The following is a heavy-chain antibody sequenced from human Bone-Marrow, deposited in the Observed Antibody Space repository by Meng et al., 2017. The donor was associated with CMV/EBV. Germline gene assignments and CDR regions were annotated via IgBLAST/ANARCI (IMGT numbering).Heavy chain of an antibody. D-gene: IGHD2-8*01. CDR3: ARSPYGVYLNYGRDV. CDR1: GYTFTSYD. CDR2: MNPNSGNT. Sequence: AAAKVSCKASGYTFTSYDINWVRQATGQGLEWMGWMNPNSGNTGYAQKFQGRVTMTRNTSISTAYMELSSLRSEDTAVYYCARSPYGVYLNYGRDVWGKGTTVTAPQ. V-gene: IGHV1-8*01. J-gene: IGHJ6*04.